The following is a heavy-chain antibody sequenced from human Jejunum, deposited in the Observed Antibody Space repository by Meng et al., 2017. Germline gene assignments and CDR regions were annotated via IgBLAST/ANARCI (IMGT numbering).Heavy chain of an antibody. Sequence: ETGPGKVKPAGGRSSAGDVPVGSISTSDWWSWGRQPPGKGLEWSGENHHSGSTNYNPSLKSRVTISVDKSKNKFSLKLNSVTAADTAVYYCAREWSGSYRHFDYWGQGTLVTVSS. D-gene: IGHD1-26*01. CDR2: NHHSGST. J-gene: IGHJ4*02. V-gene: IGHV4-4*02. CDR1: VGSISTSDW. CDR3: AREWSGSYRHFDY.